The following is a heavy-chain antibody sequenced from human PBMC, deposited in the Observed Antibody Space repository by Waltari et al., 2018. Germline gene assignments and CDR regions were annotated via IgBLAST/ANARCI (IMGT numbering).Heavy chain of an antibody. CDR2: IGWNWGAI. CDR3: VKGGWGFGAFYEQH. J-gene: IGHJ4*02. Sequence: EVQLVTSGGGLVQPGRSLRLACVGSGFRFDDYAMYLVRQRPGKVLEWLAGIGWNWGAIGYAYSVRGRFSTYRDNARKSLYLQMGRLMPEDTALYYCVKGGWGFGAFYEQHWGQGIQVTVSS. D-gene: IGHD3-10*01. CDR1: GFRFDDYA. V-gene: IGHV3-9*01.